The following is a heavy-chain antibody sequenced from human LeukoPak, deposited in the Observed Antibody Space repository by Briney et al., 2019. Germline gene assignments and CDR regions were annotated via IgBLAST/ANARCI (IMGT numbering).Heavy chain of an antibody. D-gene: IGHD1-14*01. CDR3: ARKPEGMDV. Sequence: ASVKVSCKASGYTFTGYYIHWVRHAPGQGLEWMGRINPSSGGTNYAQKFQGTVTMTRDTSISTAYMELSRLRSDDTAVYYCARKPEGMDVWGQGTTVTVSS. J-gene: IGHJ6*02. CDR1: GYTFTGYY. CDR2: INPSSGGT. V-gene: IGHV1-2*06.